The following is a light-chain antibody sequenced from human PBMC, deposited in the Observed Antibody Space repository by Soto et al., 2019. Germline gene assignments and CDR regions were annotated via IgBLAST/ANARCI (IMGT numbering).Light chain of an antibody. CDR2: EVS. CDR3: TSYTSSSTLV. CDR1: SSDVGGYNY. Sequence: QSVLTQPASVSGSPGQSITISCTGTSSDVGGYNYISWYQQHPGKAPKLMIYEVSGRPSGVSNRFSGSKSGNTASLTISGLQAEDEAAYYCTSYTSSSTLVFGGGTKVTVL. V-gene: IGLV2-14*01. J-gene: IGLJ2*01.